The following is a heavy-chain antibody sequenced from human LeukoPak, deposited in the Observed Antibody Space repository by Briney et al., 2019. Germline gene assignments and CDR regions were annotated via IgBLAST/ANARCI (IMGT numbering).Heavy chain of an antibody. J-gene: IGHJ3*02. Sequence: ASVKVSCKASGYTFTGYYMHWVRQAPGQGLEWMGWINPNSGGTNYAQKLQGRVTMTRDMSISTAYMELSRLRSDDTAVYYCAGNTMLGAFDIWGQGTMFTVSS. D-gene: IGHD3-10*02. CDR1: GYTFTGYY. CDR2: INPNSGGT. V-gene: IGHV1-2*02. CDR3: AGNTMLGAFDI.